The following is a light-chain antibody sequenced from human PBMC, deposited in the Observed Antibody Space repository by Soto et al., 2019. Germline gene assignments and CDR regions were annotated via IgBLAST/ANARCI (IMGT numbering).Light chain of an antibody. Sequence: QSVLTQPASVSGSPGQSITISCTGTSSDVGSYNLVSWYQQHPGKAPKLMIYEVSKRPSGVSNRFSGSKSGNTASLTISGLQAEDEADYYCCSYAGSSTPYVFGTGTXVTVL. CDR3: CSYAGSSTPYV. CDR2: EVS. J-gene: IGLJ1*01. V-gene: IGLV2-23*02. CDR1: SSDVGSYNL.